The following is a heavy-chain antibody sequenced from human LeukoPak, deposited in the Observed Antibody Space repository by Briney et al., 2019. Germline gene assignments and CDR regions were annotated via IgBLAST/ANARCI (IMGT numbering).Heavy chain of an antibody. CDR1: GGSISSYY. Sequence: SETLSLTCTVSGGSISSYYWSWIRQPPGKGLEWIGYIYYSGSTNYNPSLKSRVTISVDTSKNQFSLKLSSVTAADTAVYYCARAGYYGSAPKPGWFDPWGQGTLATVSS. CDR2: IYYSGST. V-gene: IGHV4-59*01. CDR3: ARAGYYGSAPKPGWFDP. J-gene: IGHJ5*02. D-gene: IGHD3-10*01.